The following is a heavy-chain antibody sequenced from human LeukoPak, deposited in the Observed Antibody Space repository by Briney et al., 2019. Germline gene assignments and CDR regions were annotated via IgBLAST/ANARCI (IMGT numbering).Heavy chain of an antibody. Sequence: SETLSLTCAVYGGSLSGYYWSWIRQPPGKGLEWIGEINHSGSTNYSPSLKSRVTISVDTSKNQFSLKLSSVTAADPAVYYCAVVPGPWGQGTLVTVSS. J-gene: IGHJ5*02. CDR1: GGSLSGYY. D-gene: IGHD2-2*01. CDR3: AVVPGP. V-gene: IGHV4-34*01. CDR2: INHSGST.